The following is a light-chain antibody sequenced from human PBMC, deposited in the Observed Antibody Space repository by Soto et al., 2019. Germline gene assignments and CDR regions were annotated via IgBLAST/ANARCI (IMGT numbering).Light chain of an antibody. J-gene: IGLJ2*01. CDR3: SSYTSSSTLNVV. Sequence: QSVLTQPASVSGSPGQSITISCTGTSSDVGGYNYVSWYQQHPGKAPKLMIYDVSNRPSGLSNRFSGSESGNTASLTISGLQAEDEADDYCSSYTSSSTLNVVFGGGTKLTVL. CDR2: DVS. V-gene: IGLV2-14*01. CDR1: SSDVGGYNY.